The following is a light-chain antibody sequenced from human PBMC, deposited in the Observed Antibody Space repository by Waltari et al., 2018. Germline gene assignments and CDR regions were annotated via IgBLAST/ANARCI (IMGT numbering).Light chain of an antibody. CDR3: GTWNTILRAV. J-gene: IGLJ3*02. Sequence: QSVLTQPPSVSAAAGQKVTISCSGGSSNIGNYFVSWYQQFPRAAPKLLIYDKNKRHPVIPGRISGPKSSTSATLDFTGLQTGDEAVYYCGTWNTILRAVFGGGTTLTVL. CDR1: SSNIGNYF. CDR2: DKN. V-gene: IGLV1-51*01.